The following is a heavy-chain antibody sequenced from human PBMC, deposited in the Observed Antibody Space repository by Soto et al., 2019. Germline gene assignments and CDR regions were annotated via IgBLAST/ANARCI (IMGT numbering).Heavy chain of an antibody. V-gene: IGHV4-61*01. D-gene: IGHD5-12*01. CDR2: IYYSGST. CDR1: GGSVSSGSYY. CDR3: ARGGGLVEMATINDQIDY. J-gene: IGHJ4*02. Sequence: SETLSLTCTVSGGSVSSGSYYWSWIRQPPGKGLEWIGYIYYSGSTNYNPSLKSRVTISVDTSKNQFSLKLSSVTAADTAVYYCARGGGLVEMATINDQIDYWGQGILVTVSS.